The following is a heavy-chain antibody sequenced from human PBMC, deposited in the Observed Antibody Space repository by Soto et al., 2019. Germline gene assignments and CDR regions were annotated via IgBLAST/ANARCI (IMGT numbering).Heavy chain of an antibody. D-gene: IGHD6-6*01. J-gene: IGHJ6*02. CDR2: IKSKTDGGTT. CDR1: GFTFSNAW. Sequence: EVQLVESGGGVVKPGGSLRLSCAASGFTFSNAWMNWVRQAPGKGLEWVGRIKSKTDGGTTDYAAPVNGRFTISRDDSKNTLYLQMNSMKTEDTAVYYCTTDLYSSSPPHYYGMDVWGQGTTVTVSS. CDR3: TTDLYSSSPPHYYGMDV. V-gene: IGHV3-15*07.